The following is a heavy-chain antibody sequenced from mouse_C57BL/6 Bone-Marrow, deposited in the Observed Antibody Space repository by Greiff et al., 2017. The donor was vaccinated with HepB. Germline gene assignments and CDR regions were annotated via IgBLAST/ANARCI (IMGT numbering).Heavy chain of an antibody. J-gene: IGHJ3*01. V-gene: IGHV1-81*01. CDR1: GYTFTSYG. CDR3: AGSDDDGEWFAY. D-gene: IGHD2-4*01. Sequence: QVQLQQSGAELARPGDSVKLSCKASGYTFTSYGISWVKQRTGQGLEWIGEIYPRSGSTYYNEKFKGKTTLTADTSSSTAYMVIRSLTSEDSAVSFCAGSDDDGEWFAYWGQGTLVTVSA. CDR2: IYPRSGST.